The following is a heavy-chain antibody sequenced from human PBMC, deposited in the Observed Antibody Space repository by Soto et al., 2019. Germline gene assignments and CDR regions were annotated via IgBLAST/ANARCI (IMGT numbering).Heavy chain of an antibody. Sequence: ASVKVSCKASGGTFSSYAISWVRQAPRQGLEWMGWISVYNGNTKYAQKLQGRVTMTTDTSTSTAHLELRSLRSDDTAVYYCARLTNYDILTGAYDYWGPGTLVTVSS. CDR1: GGTFSSYA. V-gene: IGHV1-18*01. D-gene: IGHD3-9*01. CDR2: ISVYNGNT. J-gene: IGHJ4*02. CDR3: ARLTNYDILTGAYDY.